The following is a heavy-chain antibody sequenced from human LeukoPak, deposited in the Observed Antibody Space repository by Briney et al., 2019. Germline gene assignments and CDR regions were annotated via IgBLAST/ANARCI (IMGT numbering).Heavy chain of an antibody. CDR2: IKQDGSEK. V-gene: IGHV3-7*01. Sequence: GGSLRLSCAASGFTFSSYWMNWVRQAPGKGLEWVAHIKQDGSEKCYVDSVKGRFTISRDNAKNSLYLQMNSLRAEDTALYYCARGTSRDYGDYDDYWGQGTLVTVSS. J-gene: IGHJ4*02. D-gene: IGHD4-17*01. CDR3: ARGTSRDYGDYDDY. CDR1: GFTFSSYW.